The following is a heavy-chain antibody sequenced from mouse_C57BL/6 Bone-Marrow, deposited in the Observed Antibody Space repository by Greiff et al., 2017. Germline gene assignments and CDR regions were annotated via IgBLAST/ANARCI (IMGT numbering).Heavy chain of an antibody. Sequence: QVQLQQSGPGLVAPSQSLSITCTVSGFSLTSYAISWVRQPPGKGLEWLGVIWTGGGTNYNSALKSRLSISKDNSKSQVFLKLNSLQTDDTARYYCARNYYSNSAFACWGQGTLVTVSA. J-gene: IGHJ3*01. CDR1: GFSLTSYA. D-gene: IGHD2-5*01. CDR2: IWTGGGT. CDR3: ARNYYSNSAFAC. V-gene: IGHV2-9-1*01.